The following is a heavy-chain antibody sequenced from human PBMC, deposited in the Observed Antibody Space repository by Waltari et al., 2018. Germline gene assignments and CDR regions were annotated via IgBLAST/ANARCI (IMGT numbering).Heavy chain of an antibody. J-gene: IGHJ5*01. V-gene: IGHV3-74*01. D-gene: IGHD3-16*01. CDR3: VRGLGDS. CDR2: INSDGSLT. CDR1: GFTFSTYW. Sequence: EVQLVESGGALVQPGGSLRLPCAASGFTFSTYWMHWVRQAPGKGLVWVSRINSDGSLTTSADSVKGRFTISRDNAKNTLYLQMNSLRVEDTAVYYCVRGLGDSWGQGTLVTVSS.